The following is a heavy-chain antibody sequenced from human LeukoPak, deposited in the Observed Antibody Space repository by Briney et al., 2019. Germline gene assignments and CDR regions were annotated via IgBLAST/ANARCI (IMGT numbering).Heavy chain of an antibody. CDR3: ARIGCEGSYGN. J-gene: IGHJ4*02. CDR1: GYTFTGYY. D-gene: IGHD1-26*01. CDR2: INPSGGST. V-gene: IGHV1-46*01. Sequence: ASVKVSCKASGYTFTGYYMHWVRQAPGQGLEWMGIINPSGGSTSYAQKFQGRVTMTRDMSTSTVYMELSSLRSEDTAVYYCARIGCEGSYGNWGQGTLVTVSS.